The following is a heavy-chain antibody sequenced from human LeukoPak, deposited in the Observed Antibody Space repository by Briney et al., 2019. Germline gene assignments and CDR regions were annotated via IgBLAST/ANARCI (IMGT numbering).Heavy chain of an antibody. J-gene: IGHJ5*02. CDR3: ARDPLAAHKGWFDL. D-gene: IGHD6-13*01. CDR1: GFIFSNYE. Sequence: GGSLRLSCAGSGFIFSNYEMNWVRQAPGKGLEWVSYISSSGSTIYYADSVKGRFTISRDNAKNSLYLQMNSLRAEDTAVYYCARDPLAAHKGWFDLWGQGPLVTVSS. V-gene: IGHV3-48*03. CDR2: ISSSGSTI.